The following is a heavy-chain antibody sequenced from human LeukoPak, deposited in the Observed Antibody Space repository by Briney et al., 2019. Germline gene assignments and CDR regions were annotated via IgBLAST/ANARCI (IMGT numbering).Heavy chain of an antibody. J-gene: IGHJ5*02. CDR1: GYTFTSYD. CDR2: MNPNSGNT. CDR3: ARGRSSSWTNWFDP. D-gene: IGHD6-13*01. V-gene: IGHV1-8*01. Sequence: ASVKVSCKASGYTFTSYDINWVRQATGQGLEWMGWMNPNSGNTGYAQKFQGRVTMTRNTSISTAYMELNSLRSEDTAVYYCARGRSSSWTNWFDPWGQGTLVTVSS.